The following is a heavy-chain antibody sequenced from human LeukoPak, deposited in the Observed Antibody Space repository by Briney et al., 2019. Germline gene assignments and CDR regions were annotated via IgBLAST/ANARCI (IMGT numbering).Heavy chain of an antibody. CDR2: IYTSGST. CDR3: ARGTFGVVMGNWFDP. J-gene: IGHJ5*02. V-gene: IGHV4-61*02. D-gene: IGHD3-3*01. Sequence: SETLSLTCTVSGGSISSGSYYWSWIRQPAGKGLEWIGRIYTSGSTNYNPSLKSQVTISVDTSKNQFSLKLSSVTAADTAVYYCARGTFGVVMGNWFDPWGQGTLVTVSS. CDR1: GGSISSGSYY.